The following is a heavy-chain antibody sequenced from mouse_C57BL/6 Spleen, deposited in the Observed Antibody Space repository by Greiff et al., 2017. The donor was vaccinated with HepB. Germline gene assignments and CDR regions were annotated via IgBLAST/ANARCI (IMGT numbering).Heavy chain of an antibody. CDR2: IDPSDSYT. CDR3: ARNGYYGVYAMDY. Sequence: QVQLQQPGAELVRPGTSVKLSCKASGYTFTSYWMHWVKQRPGQGLEWIGVIDPSDSYTNYNQKFKGKATLTVDTSSSTAYMQLSSLTSEDSAVYYCARNGYYGVYAMDYWGQGTSVIVSS. J-gene: IGHJ4*01. D-gene: IGHD2-3*01. CDR1: GYTFTSYW. V-gene: IGHV1-59*01.